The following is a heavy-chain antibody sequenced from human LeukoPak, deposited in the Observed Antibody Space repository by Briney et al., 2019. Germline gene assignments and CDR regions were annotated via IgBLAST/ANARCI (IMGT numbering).Heavy chain of an antibody. V-gene: IGHV3-9*01. J-gene: IGHJ3*02. D-gene: IGHD4-17*01. CDR2: LSWNSSSI. Sequence: YLRLSCAAYGFTFDDYAMHWVRQAPGKGLEWVSGLSWNSSSIGYADSVKGRFTISRDNAKSSLYLQMNSLRAEDTALYDCAKYSTHTLRDDAFDIWGQGTMVTVSS. CDR1: GFTFDDYA. CDR3: AKYSTHTLRDDAFDI.